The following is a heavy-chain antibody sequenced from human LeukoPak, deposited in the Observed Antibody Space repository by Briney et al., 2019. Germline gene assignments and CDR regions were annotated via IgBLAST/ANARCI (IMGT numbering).Heavy chain of an antibody. CDR3: AKDLGPTVATIDY. Sequence: GGSLRLSCAASGFTFDDYAMHWVRQAPGRGLEWVSTINWNSGRLVCADSVKGRFTISRDNPKSSLYLQMDSLRAEDTAFYYCAKDLGPTVATIDYWGQATLVTVSS. V-gene: IGHV3-9*01. J-gene: IGHJ4*02. CDR1: GFTFDDYA. CDR2: INWNSGRL. D-gene: IGHD5-12*01.